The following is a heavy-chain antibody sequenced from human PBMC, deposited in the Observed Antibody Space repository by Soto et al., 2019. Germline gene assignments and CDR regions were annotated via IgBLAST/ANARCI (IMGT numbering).Heavy chain of an antibody. J-gene: IGHJ2*01. Sequence: QVQLVESGGGVVQPGRSLRLSCAASGFTFSSYGMHWVRQAPGKGLEWVAGIWYDGSNKYYADSVKGRFTISRDNSKNTLYLQMNSLRAEDTAVYYCARESATVTYFDLWGRGTLVTVSS. V-gene: IGHV3-33*01. D-gene: IGHD4-17*01. CDR2: IWYDGSNK. CDR3: ARESATVTYFDL. CDR1: GFTFSSYG.